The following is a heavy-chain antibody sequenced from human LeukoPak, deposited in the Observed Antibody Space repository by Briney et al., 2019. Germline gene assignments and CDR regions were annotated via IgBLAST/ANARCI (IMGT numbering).Heavy chain of an antibody. D-gene: IGHD2-2*01. Sequence: SQTLSLTCAVSGGSISSGGYSWSWIRQPPGKGLEWIGYIYHSGSTYYNPSLKSRVTISVDTSKNQFSLKLSSVTAADTAVYYCARGPQNCSSTSCYRNWFDPWGQGTLVTVSS. CDR1: GGSISSGGYS. J-gene: IGHJ5*02. CDR2: IYHSGST. CDR3: ARGPQNCSSTSCYRNWFDP. V-gene: IGHV4-30-2*01.